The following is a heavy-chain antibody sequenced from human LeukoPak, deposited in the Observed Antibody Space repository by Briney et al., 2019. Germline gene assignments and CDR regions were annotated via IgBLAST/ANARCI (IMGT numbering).Heavy chain of an antibody. CDR1: GFTFSSYA. CDR2: ISSNGGST. J-gene: IGHJ4*02. D-gene: IGHD6-19*01. V-gene: IGHV3-64D*06. Sequence: GGSLRLSCSASGFTFSSYAMHWVRQAPGKGLEYVSAISSNGGSTYYADSVKGRFIISRDNSKNTLYLQMSSLRAEDTAVYYCVKGKSQYSSGWYGAFDYWGQGTLVTVSS. CDR3: VKGKSQYSSGWYGAFDY.